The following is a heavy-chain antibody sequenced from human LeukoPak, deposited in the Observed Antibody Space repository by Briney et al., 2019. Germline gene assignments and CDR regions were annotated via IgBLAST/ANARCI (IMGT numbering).Heavy chain of an antibody. Sequence: GGSLRLSCEASRFTFSKYWMSWVRQAPGKGLEWVANIKQDGSEQNYVNSVKGRFTISRDNAKNSLYLQMSSLRAEDTAVYYCARDAATVTKNYYYYYMDVWGKGTTVTVSS. CDR2: IKQDGSEQ. D-gene: IGHD4-17*01. CDR3: ARDAATVTKNYYYYYMDV. J-gene: IGHJ6*03. V-gene: IGHV3-7*01. CDR1: RFTFSKYW.